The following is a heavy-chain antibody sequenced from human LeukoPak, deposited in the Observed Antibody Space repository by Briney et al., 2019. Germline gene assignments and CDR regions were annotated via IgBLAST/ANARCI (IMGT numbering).Heavy chain of an antibody. V-gene: IGHV4-31*03. Sequence: PSQTLSLTCTVSGGSINSGGYYWSWIRQHPGKGQEWIGYIYYSGSTYYNPSLKSRVTISVDTSKNQFSLKLSSVTAADTAVYYCARECSSTSCYLGGLDYWGQGTLVTVSS. CDR3: ARECSSTSCYLGGLDY. CDR1: GGSINSGGYY. D-gene: IGHD2-2*01. CDR2: IYYSGST. J-gene: IGHJ4*02.